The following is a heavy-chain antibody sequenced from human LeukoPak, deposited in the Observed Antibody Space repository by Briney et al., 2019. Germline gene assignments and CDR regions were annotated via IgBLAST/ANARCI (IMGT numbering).Heavy chain of an antibody. V-gene: IGHV3-21*01. Sequence: PGGSLRLSCAASGFTFSSYSMNWVRQAPGKGLEWVSSISSSSYIYYADSVKGRFTISRDNAKNSLYLQMNSLRAEDTAVYYCARGGKQWLVPNYWGQGTLVTVSS. CDR2: ISSSSYI. D-gene: IGHD6-19*01. CDR3: ARGGKQWLVPNY. J-gene: IGHJ4*02. CDR1: GFTFSSYS.